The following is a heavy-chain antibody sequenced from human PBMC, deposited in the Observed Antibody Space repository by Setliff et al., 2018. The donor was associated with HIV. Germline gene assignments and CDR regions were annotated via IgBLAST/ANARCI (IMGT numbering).Heavy chain of an antibody. V-gene: IGHV3-74*01. CDR1: GFSFESHW. D-gene: IGHD1-1*01. CDR2: ISGDGTRT. Sequence: PGGSLRLSCAASGFSFESHWMHWVRQSPGKGLVWISRISGDGTRTAYADSAKGRFTISRDNVKNSLTLHMTSLRVDDSAVYYCANNWNCADWGPGTLVTVSS. CDR3: ANNWNCAD. J-gene: IGHJ4*02.